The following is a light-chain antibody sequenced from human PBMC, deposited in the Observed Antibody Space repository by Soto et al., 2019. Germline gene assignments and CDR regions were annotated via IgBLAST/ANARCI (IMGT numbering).Light chain of an antibody. Sequence: DIQMTQSPSSLSASVGDRVTITCQASQDIRKFLNWYQQKPGKAPKLLINDASNLETGVPSRFSGSGSGTDFTFTSNSVQLEDIATYYCQHYDNLVTFGPGTTVDIK. CDR3: QHYDNLVT. CDR2: DAS. V-gene: IGKV1-33*01. J-gene: IGKJ3*01. CDR1: QDIRKF.